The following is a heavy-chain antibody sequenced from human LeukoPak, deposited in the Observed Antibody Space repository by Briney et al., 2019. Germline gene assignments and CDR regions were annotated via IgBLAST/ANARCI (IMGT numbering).Heavy chain of an antibody. D-gene: IGHD5-18*01. Sequence: GPVKSSCKTSVFTFISDGISGVRQAPGHSVEWVGWISAFTVYTHYIQKIQGRVTMTTDTSTSTAYMELRSLRSDDTAVYYCVRDRRFSSGLSYYYYGMDVWGQGTTVTVSS. J-gene: IGHJ6*02. V-gene: IGHV1-18*01. CDR3: VRDRRFSSGLSYYYYGMDV. CDR2: ISAFTVYT. CDR1: VFTFISDG.